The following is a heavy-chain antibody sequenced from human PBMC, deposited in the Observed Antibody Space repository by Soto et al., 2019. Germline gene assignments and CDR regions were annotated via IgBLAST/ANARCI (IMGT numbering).Heavy chain of an antibody. V-gene: IGHV1-3*01. J-gene: IGHJ6*02. CDR1: GYTFTSYA. Sequence: ASVKVSCKASGYTFTSYAMHWVRQAPGQRLEWMGWINAGNGNTKYSQKFQGRVTITRDTSASTAYMELSSLRSEDTAVYYCARGGEYSGYDLYYGMDVWGQGTTVTVSS. CDR2: INAGNGNT. CDR3: ARGGEYSGYDLYYGMDV. D-gene: IGHD5-12*01.